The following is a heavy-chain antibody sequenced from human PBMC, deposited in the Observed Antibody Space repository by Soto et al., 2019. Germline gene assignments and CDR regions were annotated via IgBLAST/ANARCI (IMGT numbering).Heavy chain of an antibody. Sequence: VQLVESGGGLVQPGGSLRLSCAASGFTFSSYWMSWVRQAPGKGLEWVANIKQDGSEKYYVDSVKGRFTISRDNAKNALYLQMNSLRAEDTAVYYCARERPYYDFWSGYYTIHRGACDIWGQGTMVTVSS. J-gene: IGHJ3*02. CDR2: IKQDGSEK. D-gene: IGHD3-3*01. V-gene: IGHV3-7*01. CDR3: ARERPYYDFWSGYYTIHRGACDI. CDR1: GFTFSSYW.